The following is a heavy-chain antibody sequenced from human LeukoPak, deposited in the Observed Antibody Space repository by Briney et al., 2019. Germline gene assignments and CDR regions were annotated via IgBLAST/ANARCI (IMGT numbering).Heavy chain of an antibody. CDR3: ARSVYDFWSGYYGY. J-gene: IGHJ4*02. CDR2: IYNSGST. CDR1: GGSISSYY. Sequence: SETLSLTCTVSGGSISSYYWSWIRQPPGKGLEWIGYIYNSGSTNYNPSLKSRVTMSVDTSKNQFSLRLTSVTAADTAVYYCARSVYDFWSGYYGYWGQGTLVTVSS. D-gene: IGHD3-3*01. V-gene: IGHV4-59*01.